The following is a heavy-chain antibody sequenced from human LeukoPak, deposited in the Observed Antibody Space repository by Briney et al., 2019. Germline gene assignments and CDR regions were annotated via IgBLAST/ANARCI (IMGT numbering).Heavy chain of an antibody. V-gene: IGHV3-21*01. D-gene: IGHD1-1*01. CDR2: ISSGSNYI. CDR1: GFTFSSYS. CDR3: ARDGSGDWFDP. Sequence: GGSLRLSCAASGFTFSSYSMNWVRQAPGKGLEWVSFISSGSNYIYYADSVKGRFTTSRDNAKNSLYLQMNSLRAEDTAVYYCARDGSGDWFDPWGQGTLVTVSS. J-gene: IGHJ5*02.